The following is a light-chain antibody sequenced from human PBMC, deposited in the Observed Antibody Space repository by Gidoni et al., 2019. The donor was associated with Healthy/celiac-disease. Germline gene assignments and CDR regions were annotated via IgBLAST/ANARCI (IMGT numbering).Light chain of an antibody. Sequence: AIRMTQSPSSLSASTGDRVTITCRASQGISSYLAWYQQKPGKAPKLLIYAASTLQSGVPSRFRGSGSGTDFTLTISCLQSEDFATYYCQQYYRYPRTFGQGTKVEIK. J-gene: IGKJ1*01. CDR3: QQYYRYPRT. CDR1: QGISSY. CDR2: AAS. V-gene: IGKV1-8*01.